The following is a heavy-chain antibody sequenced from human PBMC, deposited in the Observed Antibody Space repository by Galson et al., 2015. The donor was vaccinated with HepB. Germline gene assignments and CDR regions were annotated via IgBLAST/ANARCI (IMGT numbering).Heavy chain of an antibody. J-gene: IGHJ4*02. Sequence: SLRLSCAASGFSFSYYEMNWVRQAPGKGLEWVSYISATGNRIYYADSVKGRFTISRDNAKNSLYLQMNSLRAEDTAVYYCARDVEYCSGNTCYHRDNFDCWGQGTLVTVSS. D-gene: IGHD2-15*01. CDR3: ARDVEYCSGNTCYHRDNFDC. CDR1: GFSFSYYE. V-gene: IGHV3-48*03. CDR2: ISATGNRI.